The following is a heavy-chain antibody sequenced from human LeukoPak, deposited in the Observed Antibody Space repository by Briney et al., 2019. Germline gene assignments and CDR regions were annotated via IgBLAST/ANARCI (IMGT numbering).Heavy chain of an antibody. CDR2: INPNSGGT. CDR1: GYTFTDYY. CDR3: ARGVLRLGTVVTPHAFDI. D-gene: IGHD4-23*01. Sequence: ASVKVSCKSTGYTFTDYYILWVRQAPGQGLEWMGWINPNSGGTNYAQKFQGWVTMTRDTSISTAYMELSRLRSDDTAVYYCARGVLRLGTVVTPHAFDIWGQGTMVTVSS. J-gene: IGHJ3*02. V-gene: IGHV1-2*04.